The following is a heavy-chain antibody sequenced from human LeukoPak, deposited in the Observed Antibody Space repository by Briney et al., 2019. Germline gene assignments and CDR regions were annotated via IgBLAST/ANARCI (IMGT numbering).Heavy chain of an antibody. D-gene: IGHD2-2*01. Sequence: SETLFLTCTVSGGSISSYYWSWIRQPPGKGLEWIGYIYYSGSTNYNPSLKSRVTISVDTSKNQFSLKLSSVTAADTAVYYCARDPYCSSTSCHEDAFDIWGQGTMVTVSS. CDR1: GGSISSYY. V-gene: IGHV4-59*01. CDR3: ARDPYCSSTSCHEDAFDI. CDR2: IYYSGST. J-gene: IGHJ3*02.